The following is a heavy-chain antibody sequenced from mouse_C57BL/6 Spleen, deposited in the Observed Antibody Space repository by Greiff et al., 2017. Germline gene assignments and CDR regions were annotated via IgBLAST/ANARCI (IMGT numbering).Heavy chain of an antibody. V-gene: IGHV1-55*01. CDR1: GYTFTSYW. J-gene: IGHJ4*01. Sequence: QVQLQQPGAELVKPGASVKMSCKASGYTFTSYWITWVKQRPGQGLEWIGDIYPGSGSTNYNEKFKSKATLTVDTSSSTAYMQLSSLTYEDSAVYYCARSGAYYSNYYAMDYWGQGTSVTVSS. CDR2: IYPGSGST. D-gene: IGHD2-5*01. CDR3: ARSGAYYSNYYAMDY.